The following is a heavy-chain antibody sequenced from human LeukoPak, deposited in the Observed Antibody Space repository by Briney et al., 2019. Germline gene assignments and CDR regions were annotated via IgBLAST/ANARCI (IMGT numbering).Heavy chain of an antibody. CDR1: GGSISSSSYY. J-gene: IGHJ3*02. CDR2: FYYSGST. V-gene: IGHV4-39*02. D-gene: IGHD2-2*01. CDR3: ARDRGARYCSSTSCPFDAFDI. Sequence: SETLSLTCTVSGGSISSSSYYWGWIRQPPGKGLEWIGSFYYSGSTYSNPSLKSRVTISVDTSKNQFSLKLSSVTAADTAVYYCARDRGARYCSSTSCPFDAFDIWGQGTMVTVSS.